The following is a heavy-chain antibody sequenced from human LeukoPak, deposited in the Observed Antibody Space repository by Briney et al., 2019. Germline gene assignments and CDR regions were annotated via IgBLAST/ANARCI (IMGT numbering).Heavy chain of an antibody. CDR3: ARRFYDNLTGHTWYDY. CDR1: GYIFTSYY. D-gene: IGHD3-9*01. V-gene: IGHV1-46*01. Sequence: AASVKVSCKASGYIFTSYYIHWVRQAPGQGLEWMGIINPSSGTTNYAQKLQGRITMTSDTSTSTVYMELSSLRSEDTAVYYCARRFYDNLTGHTWYDYWGQGTLVTVSS. J-gene: IGHJ4*02. CDR2: INPSSGTT.